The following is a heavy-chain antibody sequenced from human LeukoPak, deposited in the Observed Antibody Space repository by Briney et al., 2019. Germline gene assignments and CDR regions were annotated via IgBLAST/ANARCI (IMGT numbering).Heavy chain of an antibody. D-gene: IGHD3-10*01. J-gene: IGHJ4*02. Sequence: PSETLSLTCAVYGGSFSGYYWSWIRQPPGKGLEWIGEINHSGSTNYNPSLKSRVTISVDTSKNQFSLKLSSATAADTAVYYCARGWRMVRGRGYYFDYWGQGTLVTVSS. V-gene: IGHV4-34*01. CDR2: INHSGST. CDR1: GGSFSGYY. CDR3: ARGWRMVRGRGYYFDY.